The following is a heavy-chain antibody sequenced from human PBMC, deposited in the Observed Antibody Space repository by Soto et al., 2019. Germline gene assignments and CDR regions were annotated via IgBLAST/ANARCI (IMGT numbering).Heavy chain of an antibody. J-gene: IGHJ6*02. CDR1: GYTFTSYD. D-gene: IGHD3-16*01. CDR2: MNPNSGNT. V-gene: IGHV1-8*01. Sequence: QVQLVQSGAEVKKPGASVKVSRKASGYTFTSYDINWVRQATGQGLVWMGWMNPNSGNTGYAQKFQGRVTRTGNTSISTAYMEPTSLRCEYMAVYYSAREVVWEPYNYYGRDVRGQGTTVTVSS. CDR3: AREVVWEPYNYYGRDV.